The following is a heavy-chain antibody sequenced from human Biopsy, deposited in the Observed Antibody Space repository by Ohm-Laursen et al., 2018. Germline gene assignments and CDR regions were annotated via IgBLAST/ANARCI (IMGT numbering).Heavy chain of an antibody. J-gene: IGHJ2*01. CDR3: ARDRGFYSDRTVPGYFDL. CDR1: GGSISRGGYY. D-gene: IGHD3-22*01. Sequence: VTLSLTCTVSGGSISRGGYYWSWIRQPPGKGVECIDNIHYTGSTDYNPSLQSQVTISVDTSKNHFCLRLRSVTPADTAIYYCARDRGFYSDRTVPGYFDLWGRGTLVTVSS. CDR2: IHYTGST. V-gene: IGHV4-61*03.